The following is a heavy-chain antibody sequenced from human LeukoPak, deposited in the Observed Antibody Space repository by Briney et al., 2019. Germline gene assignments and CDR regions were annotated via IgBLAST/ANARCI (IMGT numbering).Heavy chain of an antibody. Sequence: SQTLSLTCTVSGGSISSGGYHWSWIRQHPGKGLEWIGYIYYSGSTYYNPSLKSRVTISVDTSKNQFSLKLSSVTAADTAVYYCARDRGGSSSYRYFDLWGRGTLVTVSS. CDR2: IYYSGST. D-gene: IGHD6-6*01. V-gene: IGHV4-31*03. CDR1: GGSISSGGYH. CDR3: ARDRGGSSSYRYFDL. J-gene: IGHJ2*01.